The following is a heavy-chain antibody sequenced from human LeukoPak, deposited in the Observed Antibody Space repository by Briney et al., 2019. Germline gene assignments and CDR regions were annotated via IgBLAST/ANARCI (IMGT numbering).Heavy chain of an antibody. J-gene: IGHJ6*03. D-gene: IGHD4-17*01. CDR1: GYTFTSYD. V-gene: IGHV1-2*02. CDR2: MNPNSGGT. Sequence: ASVKVSCKASGYTFTSYDINWVRQATGQGLEWMGWMNPNSGGTNYAQKFQGRVTMTRDTSISTAYMELSRLRSDDTAAYYCARDLRDYGYYYYYYMDVWGKGTTVTVSS. CDR3: ARDLRDYGYYYYYYMDV.